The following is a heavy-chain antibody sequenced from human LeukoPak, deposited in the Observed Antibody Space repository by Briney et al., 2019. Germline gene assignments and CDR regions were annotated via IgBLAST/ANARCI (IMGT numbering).Heavy chain of an antibody. J-gene: IGHJ4*02. V-gene: IGHV5-51*01. CDR1: GSSFTSYW. D-gene: IGHD5-18*01. Sequence: GESLQISCQGSGSSFTSYWIGWVRQLPGKGLEWMGIIYPGDSDTRYSPSFQGQVTISADKSISTAYLQWSSLKASDTAMYYCARHPIQLGAFDYWGQGTLVTVSS. CDR3: ARHPIQLGAFDY. CDR2: IYPGDSDT.